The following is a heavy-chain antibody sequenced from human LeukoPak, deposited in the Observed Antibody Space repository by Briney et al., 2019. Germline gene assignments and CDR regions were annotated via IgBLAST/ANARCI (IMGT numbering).Heavy chain of an antibody. CDR2: IIPIFGTA. CDR3: ARDTHSSIVVVTATRVHYYYGMDV. D-gene: IGHD2-21*02. CDR1: GGTFSSYA. J-gene: IGHJ6*02. V-gene: IGHV1-69*13. Sequence: SVKVSCKASGGTFSSYAISWVRQAPGQELGWMGGIIPIFGTANYAQKFQGRVTITADESTSTAYMELGSLRSEDTAVYYCARDTHSSIVVVTATRVHYYYGMDVWGQGTTVTVSS.